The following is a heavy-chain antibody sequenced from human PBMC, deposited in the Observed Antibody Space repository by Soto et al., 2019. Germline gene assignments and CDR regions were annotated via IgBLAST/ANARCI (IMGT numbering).Heavy chain of an antibody. V-gene: IGHV4-61*01. CDR2: IYQSGTT. D-gene: IGHD5-12*01. J-gene: IGHJ6*02. CDR3: ARHNIDYYGMDV. CDR1: GGSVRSGSYY. Sequence: SETLSLTCSVSGGSVRSGSYYWTWIRQPPGKGLEWIGYIYQSGTTNYNASLKSRVTISIDTSKNQFSLKLSSVTAADTAVYYCARHNIDYYGMDVWGQGTTVTVSS.